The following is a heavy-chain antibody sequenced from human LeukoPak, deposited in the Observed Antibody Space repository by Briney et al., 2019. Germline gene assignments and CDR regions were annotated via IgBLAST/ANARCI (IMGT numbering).Heavy chain of an antibody. Sequence: GGSLRLSCAASGFTFSSYGMHWVRQAPGKGLEWVSSISSSSSYIYYADSVKGRFTISRDNAKNSLYLQMNSLRAEDTAVYYCARDLVSSGWYFAYYYYMDVWGKGTTVTISS. J-gene: IGHJ6*03. CDR2: ISSSSSYI. V-gene: IGHV3-21*01. D-gene: IGHD6-19*01. CDR1: GFTFSSYG. CDR3: ARDLVSSGWYFAYYYYMDV.